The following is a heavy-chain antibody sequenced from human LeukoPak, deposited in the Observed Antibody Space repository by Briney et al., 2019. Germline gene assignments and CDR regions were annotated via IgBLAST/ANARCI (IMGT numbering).Heavy chain of an antibody. Sequence: GGSLRLSCAASGFTCSSYAMHWVRQAPGKGLEWVAVISYDGSNKYYADSVKGRFTISRDNSKNTLYLQMNSLRAEDTAVYYCARDKGSDAAFYSSSWYAWFDPWGQGTLVTVSS. D-gene: IGHD6-13*01. CDR2: ISYDGSNK. J-gene: IGHJ5*02. CDR3: ARDKGSDAAFYSSSWYAWFDP. V-gene: IGHV3-30*04. CDR1: GFTCSSYA.